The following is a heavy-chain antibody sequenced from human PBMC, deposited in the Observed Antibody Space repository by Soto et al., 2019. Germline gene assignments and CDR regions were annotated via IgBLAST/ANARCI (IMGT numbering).Heavy chain of an antibody. J-gene: IGHJ5*02. CDR3: ARDLLRSYGSGSYYNVHWFDP. CDR2: IYTSGST. D-gene: IGHD3-10*01. V-gene: IGHV4-4*07. Sequence: PSETLSITCTVSGGSISSYYWSWIRQTAGKGLEWIGRIYTSGSTNYNPSLKSRVTMSVDTSKNQFSLKLSSVTAADTAVYYCARDLLRSYGSGSYYNVHWFDPWGQGTLVTVS. CDR1: GGSISSYY.